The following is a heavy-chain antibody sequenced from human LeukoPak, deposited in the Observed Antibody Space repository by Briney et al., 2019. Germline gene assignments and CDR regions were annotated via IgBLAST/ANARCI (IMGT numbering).Heavy chain of an antibody. CDR1: GGSFSGYY. V-gene: IGHV4-34*01. J-gene: IGHJ4*02. CDR3: ARGRGTRSLNLYYYDSSGYYSY. D-gene: IGHD3-22*01. CDR2: INHSGGT. Sequence: SETLSLTCAVYGGSFSGYYWGWIRQPPGKGLEWIGEINHSGGTNYNPSLKSRVTVSVDTSKTQFSLKVSSVTAADTAVYYCARGRGTRSLNLYYYDSSGYYSYWGQGTLVTVSS.